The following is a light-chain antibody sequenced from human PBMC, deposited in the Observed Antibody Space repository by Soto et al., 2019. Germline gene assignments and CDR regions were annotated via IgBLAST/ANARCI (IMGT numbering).Light chain of an antibody. V-gene: IGKV1-39*01. CDR3: QHHYATPYT. J-gene: IGKJ2*01. CDR2: AAA. CDR1: QSVSSH. Sequence: DIQMTQSPSSLSASLGDRVTITCRASQSVSSHLHWYQQKPGKAPKLLIYAAASLQSGVPSRFSGSGSGTDFTLTISSLQPEDFATYFCQHHYATPYTFGQGTKLEIK.